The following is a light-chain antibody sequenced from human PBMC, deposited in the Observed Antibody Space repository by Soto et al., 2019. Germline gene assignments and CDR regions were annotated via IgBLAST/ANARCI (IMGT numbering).Light chain of an antibody. CDR1: QSVSSYK. J-gene: IGKJ4*01. V-gene: IGKV3D-15*01. CDR3: LQEYNYPLT. Sequence: EIVMTQSPATLSVSPGERATLSCRASQSVSSYKLAWYQQKPGQAPRLLIYGASTRATGIPARFSGSGSGTEFTLTISSLQSEDFATYYCLQEYNYPLTFGGGTKVDIK. CDR2: GAS.